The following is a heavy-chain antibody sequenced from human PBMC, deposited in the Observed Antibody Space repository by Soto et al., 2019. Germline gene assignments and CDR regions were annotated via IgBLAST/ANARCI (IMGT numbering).Heavy chain of an antibody. CDR2: IYHSGST. V-gene: IGHV4-30-2*01. J-gene: IGHJ6*02. Sequence: QLLESGSGLVKPSQTLSLTCAVSGGSISSGGYSWSWIRQPPGKGLEWIGYIYHSGSTYYNPSLKSRVTISVDRSKNQFSLKLSSVTAADTAVYYCARAGRFLYYYGMDVWGQGTTVTVSS. D-gene: IGHD3-3*01. CDR1: GGSISSGGYS. CDR3: ARAGRFLYYYGMDV.